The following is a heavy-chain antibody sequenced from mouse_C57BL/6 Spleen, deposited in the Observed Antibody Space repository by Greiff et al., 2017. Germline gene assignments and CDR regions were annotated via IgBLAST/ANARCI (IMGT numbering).Heavy chain of an antibody. V-gene: IGHV5-17*01. Sequence: EVKVVESGGGLVKPGGSLKLSCAASGYTFSDYGMHWVSQAPEKGLEWVAYISSGSSTINYADKVKGRFTISRDNAKNTLVMQMTSLRSEDTSMYYCSMVYSNYPAWFAYWGQGTLVTVSA. CDR3: SMVYSNYPAWFAY. CDR2: ISSGSSTI. J-gene: IGHJ3*01. D-gene: IGHD2-5*01. CDR1: GYTFSDYG.